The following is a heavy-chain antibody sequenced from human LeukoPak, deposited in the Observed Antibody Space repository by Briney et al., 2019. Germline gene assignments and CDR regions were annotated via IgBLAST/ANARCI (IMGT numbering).Heavy chain of an antibody. CDR1: GGSISSYY. V-gene: IGHV4-59*12. J-gene: IGHJ3*02. Sequence: SETLSLTCTVSGGSISSYYWSWIRQPPGKGLEWIGYIYYSGSTNYNPSLKSRVTISVDTSKNQFSLKLSSVTAADTAVYYCAREYYYDSSGYGGLDAFDIWGQGTMVTVSS. CDR2: IYYSGST. D-gene: IGHD3-22*01. CDR3: AREYYYDSSGYGGLDAFDI.